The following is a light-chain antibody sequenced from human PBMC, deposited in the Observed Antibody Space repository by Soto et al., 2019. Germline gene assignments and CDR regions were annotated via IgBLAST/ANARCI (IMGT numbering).Light chain of an antibody. CDR1: QSVTSY. CDR2: DVS. J-gene: IGKJ5*01. Sequence: EIVFTQSPATLSLSPGERATLSCRASQSVTSYLAWYQQKPGQPPRILIYDVSNRDSGIPARFSGSRSETDFTLTLSRLEPEDFEVYYCQQRSDWPLTFGQGTRLEIK. V-gene: IGKV3-11*01. CDR3: QQRSDWPLT.